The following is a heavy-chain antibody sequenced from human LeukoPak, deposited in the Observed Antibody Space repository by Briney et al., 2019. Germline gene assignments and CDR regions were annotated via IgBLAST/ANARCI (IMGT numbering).Heavy chain of an antibody. CDR2: ISGSGGST. CDR3: AKDLVVVAAPSDY. V-gene: IGHV3-23*01. D-gene: IGHD2-15*01. J-gene: IGHJ4*02. CDR1: GFTFSSYA. Sequence: GGSLRLSCAASGFTFSSYAMSWARQAPGKGLELVSAISGSGGSTYYAASVKGRFTISRDNSKNTMYLQMNSLRAEDTAVYYCAKDLVVVAAPSDYWGQGTLVTVSS.